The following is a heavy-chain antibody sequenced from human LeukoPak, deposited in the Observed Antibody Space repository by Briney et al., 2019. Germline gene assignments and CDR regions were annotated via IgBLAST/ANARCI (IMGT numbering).Heavy chain of an antibody. Sequence: SETLSLTCSVSGGSISGFYWSWIRQPPGKGLEYIGHSHYSGSTNYNPSLKSRVTISVDTSKNQFSLKLSSVTAADTAVYYCARPITSYWYFDLWGRGTLVTVSS. CDR1: GGSISGFY. CDR3: ARPITSYWYFDL. J-gene: IGHJ2*01. V-gene: IGHV4-59*01. CDR2: SHYSGST.